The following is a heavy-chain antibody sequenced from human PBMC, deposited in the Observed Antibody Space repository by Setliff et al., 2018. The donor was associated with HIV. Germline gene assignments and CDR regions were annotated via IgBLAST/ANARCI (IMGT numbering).Heavy chain of an antibody. CDR1: GFTFDDFG. CDR2: INWNGGST. CDR3: ARDIPFGDLLMLQAYMDV. Sequence: HGGSLRLSCAASGFTFDDFGMSWVRQGPGKGLEWVSSINWNGGSTGYADSVKGRFTISRDNAKNSLYLQMNSLRAEDTALYYCARDIPFGDLLMLQAYMDVWGKGTTVTVSS. D-gene: IGHD3-10*01. J-gene: IGHJ6*04. V-gene: IGHV3-20*04.